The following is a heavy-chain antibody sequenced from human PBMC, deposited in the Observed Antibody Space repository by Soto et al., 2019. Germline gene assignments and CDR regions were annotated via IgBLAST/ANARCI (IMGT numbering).Heavy chain of an antibody. J-gene: IGHJ4*02. V-gene: IGHV3-7*01. CDR1: GFTFSSYW. Sequence: GGSLRLSCAASGFTFSSYWMSWVRQAPGKGLEWVANIKQDGSEKYYVDSVKGRFTISRDNAKNSLYLQMNSLRAEDTAVYYCARDGTAMVNYFDYWGQGTLVTVSS. CDR2: IKQDGSEK. CDR3: ARDGTAMVNYFDY. D-gene: IGHD5-18*01.